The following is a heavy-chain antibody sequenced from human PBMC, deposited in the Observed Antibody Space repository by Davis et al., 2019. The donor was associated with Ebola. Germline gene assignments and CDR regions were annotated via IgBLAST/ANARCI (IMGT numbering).Heavy chain of an antibody. J-gene: IGHJ6*04. Sequence: PSETLSLTCTVSGGSISSYYWSWIRQPPEKGLEWIGYTYYSGTTNYNPSLKSRVTIPIDTSKNQFSLKLSSVTAADTAVYYCASRYYDFWSGYYTTGMDVWGKGTTVTVSS. CDR2: TYYSGTT. CDR1: GGSISSYY. V-gene: IGHV4-59*08. D-gene: IGHD3-3*01. CDR3: ASRYYDFWSGYYTTGMDV.